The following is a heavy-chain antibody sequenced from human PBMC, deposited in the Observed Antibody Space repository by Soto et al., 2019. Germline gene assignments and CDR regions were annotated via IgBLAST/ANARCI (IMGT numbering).Heavy chain of an antibody. CDR2: INAGNGNT. D-gene: IGHD2-15*01. Sequence: QVQLVQSGAEVKKPGASVKVSCKASGYTFTSYAMHWVRQAPGQRLEWMGWINAGNGNTKYSQKFQGRVTITRDTSASTAYMELSSLRSEDTAVYYWARDSIVVVVAATPNWFDPWGQGTLVTVSS. CDR1: GYTFTSYA. V-gene: IGHV1-3*01. CDR3: ARDSIVVVVAATPNWFDP. J-gene: IGHJ5*02.